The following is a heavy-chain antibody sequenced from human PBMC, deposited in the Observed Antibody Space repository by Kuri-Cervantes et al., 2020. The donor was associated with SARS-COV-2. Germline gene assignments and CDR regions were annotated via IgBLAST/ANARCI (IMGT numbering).Heavy chain of an antibody. V-gene: IGHV4-39*07. CDR3: ARDLISDDLVVPAAIGY. CDR1: TFSSYA. D-gene: IGHD2-2*02. CDR2: IYYGVAT. Sequence: TFSSYAMSWVRQPPGKGLEWIGSIYYGVATQYNPSLKSRVTISLDTSKNQFSLKLTSVTAADTAVYYCARDLISDDLVVPAAIGYWGQGTLVTVSS. J-gene: IGHJ4*02.